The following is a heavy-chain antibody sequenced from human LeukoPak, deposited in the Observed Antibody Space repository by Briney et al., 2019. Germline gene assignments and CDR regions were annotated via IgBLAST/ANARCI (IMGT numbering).Heavy chain of an antibody. CDR3: ARGSYSSGIGDYYYYYGMDV. J-gene: IGHJ6*02. Sequence: GASVNVSCKASGYTFTGYYMHWVRQAPGQGLEWMGWISAYNGNTNYAQKLQGRVTMTTDTSTSTACMELRSLRSDDTAVYYCARGSYSSGIGDYYYYYGMDVWGQGTTVTVSS. CDR1: GYTFTGYY. D-gene: IGHD6-19*01. CDR2: ISAYNGNT. V-gene: IGHV1-18*04.